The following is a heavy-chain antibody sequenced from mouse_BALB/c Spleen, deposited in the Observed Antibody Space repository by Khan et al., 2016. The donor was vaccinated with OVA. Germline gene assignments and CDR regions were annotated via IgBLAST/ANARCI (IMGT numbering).Heavy chain of an antibody. CDR1: GYSITSDYA. D-gene: IGHD1-1*01. V-gene: IGHV3-2*02. Sequence: EVQLQESGPGLVKPSQSLSLTCTVTGYSITSDYAWNWIRQFPGNKLEWLGYISSTGSTSYNPSLKSRISITRDTSKNQFFLQLNSVTTEDTATYYCARGNYYGYYFDYWGQGTPLTVSS. J-gene: IGHJ2*01. CDR3: ARGNYYGYYFDY. CDR2: ISSTGST.